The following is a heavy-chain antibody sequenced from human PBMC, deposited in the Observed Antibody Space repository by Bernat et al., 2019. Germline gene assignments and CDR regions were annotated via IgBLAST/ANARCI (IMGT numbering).Heavy chain of an antibody. CDR3: ASTRYYYYYMDV. J-gene: IGHJ6*03. CDR1: GGSFSGYY. D-gene: IGHD2-2*01. Sequence: QVQLQQWGAGLLKPSETLSLTCAVYGGSFSGYYWSWIRQPSGKGLEWIGEINHSGSTNYNPSLKSRVTISVDTSKNQFSLKLSSVTAADTAVYYCASTRYYYYYMDVWGKGTTVTVSS. CDR2: INHSGST. V-gene: IGHV4-34*01.